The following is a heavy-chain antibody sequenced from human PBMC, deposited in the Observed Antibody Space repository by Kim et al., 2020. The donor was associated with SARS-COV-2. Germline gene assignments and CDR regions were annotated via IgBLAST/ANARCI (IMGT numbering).Heavy chain of an antibody. Sequence: ASVKVSCKTSGYSFINSGINWVRQAPGQGLEWMGWISGFNGNTKYAQKFQGRVTMTTNTSTSTAYMELRSLRSDDTAVYYCARDSKWSHDYGDYVVYWGQGTLVTVSS. CDR2: ISGFNGNT. J-gene: IGHJ4*02. CDR3: ARDSKWSHDYGDYVVY. D-gene: IGHD4-17*01. V-gene: IGHV1-18*01. CDR1: GYSFINSG.